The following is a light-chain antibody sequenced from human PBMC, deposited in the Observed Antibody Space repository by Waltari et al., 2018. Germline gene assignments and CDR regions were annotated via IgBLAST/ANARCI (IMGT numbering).Light chain of an antibody. V-gene: IGLV2-8*01. CDR1: SSDIGGYKY. Sequence: QSALTQPPSASGSPGQSVTISCTGTSSDIGGYKYVSWYRQHPGKGPKLLIYEVSKRPSGVPNLFSGSKSGNTASLTVSGLQAEDEADYYCSSYAGSNNLVFGTGTKVTVL. CDR2: EVS. CDR3: SSYAGSNNLV. J-gene: IGLJ1*01.